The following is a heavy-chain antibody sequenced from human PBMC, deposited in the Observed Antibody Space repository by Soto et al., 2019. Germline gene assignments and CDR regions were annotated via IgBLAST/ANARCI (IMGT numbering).Heavy chain of an antibody. D-gene: IGHD3-22*01. CDR1: VFTFGDYA. CDR2: ISWNSGSI. CDR3: AKDIRDSSGYYWHYYYGMDV. V-gene: IGHV3-9*01. J-gene: IGHJ6*02. Sequence: HPGWSLRLSCASSVFTFGDYAMHWVRQAPGKGLEWVSGISWNSGSIGYADSVKGRLTISRDNAKNSLYLQMNSLRAEDTALYYCAKDIRDSSGYYWHYYYGMDVWGQGTTVTVSS.